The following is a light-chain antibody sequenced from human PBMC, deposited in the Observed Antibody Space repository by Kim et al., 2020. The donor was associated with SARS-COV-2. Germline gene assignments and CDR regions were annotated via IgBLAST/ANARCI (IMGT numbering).Light chain of an antibody. CDR1: NGHSSYI. J-gene: IGLJ3*02. Sequence: QPVLTQSSSASASLGSSVKLTCTLSNGHSSYIIAWHQQQPGKAPRYLMKLEGSGSYNKGSGVPDRFSGSSSGADRYLTISNLQSEDEADYYCGTWDSNTHGVFGGGTQLTVL. CDR2: LEGSGSY. CDR3: GTWDSNTHGV. V-gene: IGLV4-60*03.